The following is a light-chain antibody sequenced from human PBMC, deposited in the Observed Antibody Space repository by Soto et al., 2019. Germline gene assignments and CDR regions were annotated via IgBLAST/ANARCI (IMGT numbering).Light chain of an antibody. V-gene: IGKV1-5*01. Sequence: DIRMTQSPSTLSASVGDRVTITCRASQSIGSSLAWYQQKPGKGPKLLIYDASTLESGVPSRFSVSGFGTEFALTISSLQPDDFATFYCQQYNSYGTFGQGTKLEIK. J-gene: IGKJ2*01. CDR1: QSIGSS. CDR2: DAS. CDR3: QQYNSYGT.